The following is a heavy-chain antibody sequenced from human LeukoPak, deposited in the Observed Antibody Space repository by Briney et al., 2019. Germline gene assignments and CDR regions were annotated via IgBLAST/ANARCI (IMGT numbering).Heavy chain of an antibody. CDR1: GFTFSSYA. D-gene: IGHD2-15*01. CDR3: AKRGYCSVASCSQTPYYFGY. V-gene: IGHV3-30-3*02. CDR2: ISYDGSNK. J-gene: IGHJ4*02. Sequence: QPGGSLRLSCAASGFTFSSYAMHWVRQAPGKGLEWVAVISYDGSNKYYADSVKGRFTISRDNPKNTLYLQMNNLRAEDTAVYYCAKRGYCSVASCSQTPYYFGYWGQGTLVTVSS.